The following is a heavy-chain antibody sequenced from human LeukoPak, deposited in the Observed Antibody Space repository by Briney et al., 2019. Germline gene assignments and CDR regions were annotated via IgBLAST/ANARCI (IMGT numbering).Heavy chain of an antibody. Sequence: ASVKVSCKASGYTFTSYYMHWVRQAPGQGLEWMGIINPSGGSTSYAQKFQGRVTMTRDTSTSAVYMELSSLRSEDTAVYYCARARRMFSTSGYYGMDVWGQGTTVTVSS. CDR3: ARARRMFSTSGYYGMDV. CDR1: GYTFTSYY. CDR2: INPSGGST. J-gene: IGHJ6*02. V-gene: IGHV1-46*01. D-gene: IGHD2/OR15-2a*01.